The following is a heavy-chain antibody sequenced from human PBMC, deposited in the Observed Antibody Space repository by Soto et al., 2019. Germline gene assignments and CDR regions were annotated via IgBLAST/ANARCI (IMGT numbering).Heavy chain of an antibody. D-gene: IGHD2-2*01. J-gene: IGHJ4*02. Sequence: EVQLVESGGGLVKPGGSLRLPCAASGFTFSSYSMNWVRQAPGKGLEWVSSISSSSSSIFYADSVKGRFTISRDNAKNSLSLQMNSLRAEDTAVYYCAKGGTTTRRYDYWGQGTLVAVSS. V-gene: IGHV3-21*01. CDR1: GFTFSSYS. CDR2: ISSSSSSI. CDR3: AKGGTTTRRYDY.